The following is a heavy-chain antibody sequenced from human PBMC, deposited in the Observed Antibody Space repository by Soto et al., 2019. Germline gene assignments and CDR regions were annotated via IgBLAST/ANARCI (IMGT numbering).Heavy chain of an antibody. CDR1: GYTFTSYD. J-gene: IGHJ4*02. V-gene: IGHV1-8*01. D-gene: IGHD3-16*02. Sequence: GASVKVSCKASGYTFTSYDINWVRQATGQGLEWMGWMNPNSGNTGYAQKFQGRVTMTRNTSISTAYMELSSLRSEDTAVYYCAIDVMITFGGVIVKQDFYYFDYWGQGTLVTVSS. CDR3: AIDVMITFGGVIVKQDFYYFDY. CDR2: MNPNSGNT.